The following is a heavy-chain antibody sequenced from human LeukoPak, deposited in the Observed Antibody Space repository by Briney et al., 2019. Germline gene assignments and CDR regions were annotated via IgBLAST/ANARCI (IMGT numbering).Heavy chain of an antibody. J-gene: IGHJ4*02. D-gene: IGHD6-13*01. CDR3: AREGSWYEFDY. Sequence: SQTLSLTCTVSGGPISSGGYFWTWIRQRPGKGLEWIGNIYYSGSTYYNPSLQSRFTISVDTSKNHFSLKLSSVTAADTAVYTCAREGSWYEFDYWGQGTLVTVSS. V-gene: IGHV4-31*03. CDR2: IYYSGST. CDR1: GGPISSGGYF.